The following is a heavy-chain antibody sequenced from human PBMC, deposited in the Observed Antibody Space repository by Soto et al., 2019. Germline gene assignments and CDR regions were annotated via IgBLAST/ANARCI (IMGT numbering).Heavy chain of an antibody. CDR3: AKDIAIVGVVDFYAY. Sequence: GGSLRLSCAASGFTFSSYGMHWVRQAPGKGLEWVAVISYDGSNKYYADSVKGRFTISRDNSKNTLYLQMNSLRAEDTAVYYYAKDIAIVGVVDFYAYWAQGTLVTVSS. CDR2: ISYDGSNK. D-gene: IGHD3-3*01. V-gene: IGHV3-30*18. CDR1: GFTFSSYG. J-gene: IGHJ4*02.